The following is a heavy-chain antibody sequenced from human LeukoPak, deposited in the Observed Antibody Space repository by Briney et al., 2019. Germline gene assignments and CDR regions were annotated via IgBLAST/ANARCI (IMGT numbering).Heavy chain of an antibody. CDR1: GFTFSSYG. Sequence: PGGSLRLSCAASGFTFSSYGMHWVRQAPGKGLEWVAFIRYDGSNKYYADSVKGRFTISRDNSKNTLYLQMNSLRAEDTAVYYCAKRGCSSTSCYIYYYYYYMDVWGKGTTVTVSS. CDR2: IRYDGSNK. V-gene: IGHV3-30*02. D-gene: IGHD2-2*02. J-gene: IGHJ6*03. CDR3: AKRGCSSTSCYIYYYYYYMDV.